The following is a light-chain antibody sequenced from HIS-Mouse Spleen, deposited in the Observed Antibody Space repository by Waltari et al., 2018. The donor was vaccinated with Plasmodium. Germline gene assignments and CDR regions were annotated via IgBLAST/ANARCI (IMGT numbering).Light chain of an antibody. V-gene: IGLV3-1*01. CDR2: QDS. CDR3: QACDSSTVV. CDR1: KLGYKY. Sequence: SYELTQPPSVSVSPGQTASITCSGDKLGYKYACWYQQKPGQSPVLVIYQDSKRPSGIPARFSGSNSGNTATLTISGTQAMDEADYYCQACDSSTVVFGGGTKLTVL. J-gene: IGLJ2*01.